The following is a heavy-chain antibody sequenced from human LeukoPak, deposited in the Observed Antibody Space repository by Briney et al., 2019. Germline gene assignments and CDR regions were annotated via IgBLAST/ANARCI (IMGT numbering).Heavy chain of an antibody. Sequence: ASVKVSCKASGYTFSSYDINWVGQATGQGLEWLGYMNPNSGYTGYAQKFQGRVTITSDTSINTAYMELSSLRSKDTAVYYCAREPRRFGDWGQGTLVTVSS. D-gene: IGHD3-10*01. J-gene: IGHJ4*02. CDR3: AREPRRFGD. CDR1: GYTFSSYD. CDR2: MNPNSGYT. V-gene: IGHV1-8*01.